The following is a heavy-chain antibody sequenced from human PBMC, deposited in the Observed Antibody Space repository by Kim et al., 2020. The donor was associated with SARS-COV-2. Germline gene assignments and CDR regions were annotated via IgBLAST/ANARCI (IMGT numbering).Heavy chain of an antibody. CDR1: GFTFSDYY. Sequence: GGSLRLSCAASGFTFSDYYMSWIRQAPGTGLEWVSYISSSSSYTNYADSVKGRFTISRDNAKNSLYLQMNSLRAEDTAVYYCARDSRGYCSGGSCYNNDYWDQGTLVTVSS. CDR2: ISSSSSYT. J-gene: IGHJ4*02. D-gene: IGHD2-15*01. CDR3: ARDSRGYCSGGSCYNNDY. V-gene: IGHV3-11*06.